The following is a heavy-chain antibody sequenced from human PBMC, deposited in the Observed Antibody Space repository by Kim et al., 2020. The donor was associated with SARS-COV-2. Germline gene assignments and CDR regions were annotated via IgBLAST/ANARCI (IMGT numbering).Heavy chain of an antibody. D-gene: IGHD6-19*01. J-gene: IGHJ4*02. Sequence: SETLSLTCTVSGGSISSSSYYWGWIRQPPGKGLEWIGTIYYSGSTYYNPSLKSRVTISVDTSKNQFSRKLSSVTAADTAVYYWARQVGAGGWLVPLGYWGQGTLVTVSS. CDR2: IYYSGST. V-gene: IGHV4-39*01. CDR3: ARQVGAGGWLVPLGY. CDR1: GGSISSSSYY.